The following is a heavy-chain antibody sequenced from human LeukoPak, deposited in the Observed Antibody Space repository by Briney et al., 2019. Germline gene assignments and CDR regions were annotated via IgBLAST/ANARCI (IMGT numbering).Heavy chain of an antibody. CDR3: ARAPITSPFYFDC. CDR1: GFAFDEHG. D-gene: IGHD2-2*01. Sequence: GGSLRLSCTASGFAFDEHGMSWVRQVPGKGLEWVSGINWSGGSTGYSDPVRGRFTISRDNAKNSLYLQMDSLRAEDTALYYCARAPITSPFYFDCWGRGTLVNVSS. CDR2: INWSGGST. V-gene: IGHV3-20*04. J-gene: IGHJ4*02.